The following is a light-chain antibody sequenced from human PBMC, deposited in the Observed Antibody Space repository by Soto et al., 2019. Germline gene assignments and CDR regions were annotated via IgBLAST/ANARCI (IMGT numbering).Light chain of an antibody. Sequence: EIVLTQSPGTLSLSTGERATLSCRASQSVDSSFVAWFQQKPGQAPRLLIYGTSSRATGIPDRFSGSGSGTDFTLTINGLEPEDFAMYFCQQYGSSPWTFGQGTKVDI. J-gene: IGKJ1*01. CDR1: QSVDSSF. V-gene: IGKV3-20*01. CDR2: GTS. CDR3: QQYGSSPWT.